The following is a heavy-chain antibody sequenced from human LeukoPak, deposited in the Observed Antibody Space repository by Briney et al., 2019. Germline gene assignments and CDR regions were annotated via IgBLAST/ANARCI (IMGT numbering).Heavy chain of an antibody. V-gene: IGHV3-23*01. CDR2: ISGSGGST. Sequence: PGGSLRLSCAASGFTFSDYYMSWIRQAPGKGLEWVSAISGSGGSTYYADSVKGRFTISRDNSKNTLYLQMNSLRAEDTAVYYCARVGWNTDYYGMDVWGQGTTVTVSS. CDR1: GFTFSDYY. CDR3: ARVGWNTDYYGMDV. J-gene: IGHJ6*02. D-gene: IGHD1/OR15-1a*01.